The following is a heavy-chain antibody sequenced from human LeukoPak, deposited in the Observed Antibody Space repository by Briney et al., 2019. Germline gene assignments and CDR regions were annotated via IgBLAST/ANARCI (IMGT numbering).Heavy chain of an antibody. CDR1: GYSLTSYW. CDR2: IYPGDSDT. D-gene: IGHD2-15*01. J-gene: IGHJ4*02. CDR3: ARHGVFWGGGRGFDY. Sequence: VESLKISCKGSGYSLTSYWIGWVRQMPGKGLEWMGIIYPGDSDTRYSPSFQGQVTISADKSISTAYLQWSSLKASDTAMYYCARHGVFWGGGRGFDYWGQGTLVTVSS. V-gene: IGHV5-51*01.